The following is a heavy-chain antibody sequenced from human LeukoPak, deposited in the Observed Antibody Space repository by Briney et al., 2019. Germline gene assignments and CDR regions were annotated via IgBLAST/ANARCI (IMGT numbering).Heavy chain of an antibody. CDR3: ARDDCSSTSCYLGNWFDP. Sequence: ASVKVSCKASGYTFTSYYMHWVRQAPGQGLEWMGIINPSGGSTSYAQKFQGRVTITADKSTSTAYMELSSLRSEDTAVYYCARDDCSSTSCYLGNWFDPWGQGTLVTVSS. V-gene: IGHV1-46*01. CDR1: GYTFTSYY. J-gene: IGHJ5*02. CDR2: INPSGGST. D-gene: IGHD2-2*01.